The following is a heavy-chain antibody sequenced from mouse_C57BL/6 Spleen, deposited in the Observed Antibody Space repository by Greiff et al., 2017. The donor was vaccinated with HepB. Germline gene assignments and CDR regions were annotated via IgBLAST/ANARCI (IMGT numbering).Heavy chain of an antibody. J-gene: IGHJ3*01. Sequence: EVMLVESGGGLVKPGGSLKLSCAASGFTFSSYAMSWVRQTPEKRLEWVATISDGGSYTYYPDNVKGRFTISRDNAKNNLYLQMSHLKSEDTAMYYCASSYDYDWFAYWGQGTLVTVSA. CDR2: ISDGGSYT. CDR3: ASSYDYDWFAY. CDR1: GFTFSSYA. D-gene: IGHD2-4*01. V-gene: IGHV5-4*03.